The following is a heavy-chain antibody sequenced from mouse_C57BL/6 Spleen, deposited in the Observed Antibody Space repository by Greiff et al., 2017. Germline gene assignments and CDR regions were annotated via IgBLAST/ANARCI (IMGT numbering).Heavy chain of an antibody. CDR3: ARRGGDYAMDY. CDR2: IYPSDSET. Sequence: QVQLQQPGAELVRPGSSVKLSCKASGYTFTSYWMDWVKQRPGQGLEWIGNIYPSDSETHYNQKFKDKATLTVDKSSSTAYMRLSSLTSEDSAVYYCARRGGDYAMDYWGQGTSVTVSS. CDR1: GYTFTSYW. V-gene: IGHV1-61*01. J-gene: IGHJ4*01.